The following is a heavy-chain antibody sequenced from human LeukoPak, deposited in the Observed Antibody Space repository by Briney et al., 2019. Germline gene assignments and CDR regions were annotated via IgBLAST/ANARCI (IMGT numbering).Heavy chain of an antibody. Sequence: NTSETLSLTCTVSGGSISSSSYYWGWIRQPPGKGLEWIGSIYYSGSTYYNPSLKSRVTISVDTSKNQFSLKLSSVTAADTAVYYCARDRGHYDSSGYYDYWGQGTLVTVSS. CDR2: IYYSGST. CDR1: GGSISSSSYY. CDR3: ARDRGHYDSSGYYDY. V-gene: IGHV4-39*02. D-gene: IGHD3-22*01. J-gene: IGHJ4*02.